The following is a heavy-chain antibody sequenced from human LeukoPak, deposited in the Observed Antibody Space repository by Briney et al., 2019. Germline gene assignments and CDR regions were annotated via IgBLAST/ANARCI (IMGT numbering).Heavy chain of an antibody. CDR3: ARDYYDASGYHYEKAFDI. D-gene: IGHD3-22*01. CDR2: IYNSGST. CDR1: GGSISSYY. J-gene: IGHJ3*02. V-gene: IGHV4-59*12. Sequence: SETLSLTCTVSGGSISSYYWSWIRQPPGKGLEWIAYIYNSGSTNYNPSLKSRVTISVDTSKNQFSLKLSSVTAADTAVYYCARDYYDASGYHYEKAFDIWGQGTMVTVSS.